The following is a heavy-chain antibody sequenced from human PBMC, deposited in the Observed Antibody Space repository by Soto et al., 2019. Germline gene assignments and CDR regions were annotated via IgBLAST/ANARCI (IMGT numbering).Heavy chain of an antibody. CDR3: ARAVKGYCSDGSCSYVWFDP. Sequence: QVQLVESGGGLVKPGGSLRLSCAASGFTFSDYYMSWIRQAPGKGLEWVSYISSSSSYTNYADSVKGRFTISRDNAKNSLYLQMNSLRAEDTAVYYCARAVKGYCSDGSCSYVWFDPWGQGTLVTVSS. J-gene: IGHJ5*02. CDR2: ISSSSSYT. CDR1: GFTFSDYY. D-gene: IGHD2-15*01. V-gene: IGHV3-11*06.